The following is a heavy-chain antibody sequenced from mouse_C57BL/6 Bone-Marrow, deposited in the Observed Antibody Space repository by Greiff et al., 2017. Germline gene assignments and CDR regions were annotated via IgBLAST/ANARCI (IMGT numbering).Heavy chain of an antibody. Sequence: QVQLQQPGTELVKPGASVKLSCKASGYTFTSYWMHWVKQRPGQGLEWIGNINPSNGGTNYNAKFKSKATLTVDKSSSTAFMQLSSLTSEDSAVYYCARFITTVEESSGNYFDYWGQGTTLTVSS. CDR3: ARFITTVEESSGNYFDY. CDR1: GYTFTSYW. D-gene: IGHD1-1*01. J-gene: IGHJ2*01. CDR2: INPSNGGT. V-gene: IGHV1-53*01.